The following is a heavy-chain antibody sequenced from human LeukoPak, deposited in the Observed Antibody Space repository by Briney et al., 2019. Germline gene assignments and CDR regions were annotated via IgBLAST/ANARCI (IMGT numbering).Heavy chain of an antibody. V-gene: IGHV3-23*01. CDR2: ISGSGGSI. CDR1: GFNFSRYA. J-gene: IGHJ4*02. CDR3: ARDVRPGGFDY. Sequence: PGGSLRLSCAASGFNFSRYAISWVRQAPGKGLEWISSISGSGGSIYYADSVKGRFTISRDNSKNTLYLELSSLRAEDTAVYYCARDVRPGGFDYWGQGTLVTVSS. D-gene: IGHD1-14*01.